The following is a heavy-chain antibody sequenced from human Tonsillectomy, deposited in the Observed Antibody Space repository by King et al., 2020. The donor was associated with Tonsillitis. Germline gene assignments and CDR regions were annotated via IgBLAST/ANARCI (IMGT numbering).Heavy chain of an antibody. D-gene: IGHD3-22*01. CDR3: ARWEKEDYYDSSGYYWYFDL. J-gene: IGHJ2*01. CDR2: ISSSSSYI. Sequence: VQLVESGGGLVKPGGSLRLSCAASGFTFSSYSMNWVRQAPGKGLEWVSSISSSSSYIYYADSVKGRFTISRDNAKNSLYLQMNSLRAEDTAVYYCARWEKEDYYDSSGYYWYFDLWGRGTLVTVSS. V-gene: IGHV3-21*01. CDR1: GFTFSSYS.